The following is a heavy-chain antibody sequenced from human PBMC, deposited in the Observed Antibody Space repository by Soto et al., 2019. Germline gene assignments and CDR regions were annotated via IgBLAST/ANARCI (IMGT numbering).Heavy chain of an antibody. CDR2: ISSSSSYT. CDR1: GFTFSDYY. Sequence: PGGSLRLSCAASGFTFSDYYMSWIRQAPGKGLEWVSYISSSSSYTNYADSVKGRFTISRDNAKNSLYLQMNSLRAEDTAVYYCARDGSVVVPAAMGYFDYSGQATLVTVSS. V-gene: IGHV3-11*06. D-gene: IGHD2-2*01. CDR3: ARDGSVVVPAAMGYFDY. J-gene: IGHJ4*01.